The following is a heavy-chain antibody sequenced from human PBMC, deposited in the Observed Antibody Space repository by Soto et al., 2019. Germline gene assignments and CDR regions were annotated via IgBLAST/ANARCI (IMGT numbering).Heavy chain of an antibody. J-gene: IGHJ5*02. V-gene: IGHV6-1*01. D-gene: IGHD3-3*01. Sequence: TCAISGDSVSSNSAAWNWIRQSPSRGLEWLGRTYYRSKWYNDYAVSVKSRITINPDTSKNQFSLQLNSVTPEDTAVYYCARAPNTYYDFWSGYYTDWFDPWGQGTLVTVSS. CDR3: ARAPNTYYDFWSGYYTDWFDP. CDR1: GDSVSSNSAA. CDR2: TYYRSKWYN.